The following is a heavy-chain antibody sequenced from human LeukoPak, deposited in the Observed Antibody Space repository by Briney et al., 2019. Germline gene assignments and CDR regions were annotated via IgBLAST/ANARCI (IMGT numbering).Heavy chain of an antibody. J-gene: IGHJ4*02. CDR3: ARVEYGSGSYFDC. CDR2: IYSGGTT. Sequence: GGSLRLSCAASGFTVSNNYMSWVRQAPGKGLEWLSIIYSGGTTYYADSVKGRFTISRDISKNTLYLQMNTLRAEDTAVYYCARVEYGSGSYFDCWGQGTLVPVSS. V-gene: IGHV3-66*01. CDR1: GFTVSNNY. D-gene: IGHD3-10*01.